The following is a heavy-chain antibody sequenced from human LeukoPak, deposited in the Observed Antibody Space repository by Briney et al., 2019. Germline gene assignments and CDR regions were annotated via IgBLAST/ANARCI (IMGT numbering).Heavy chain of an antibody. CDR2: IIPIFGTA. D-gene: IGHD5-12*01. CDR3: ARDDGEVATGYYYGMDV. Sequence: SVKVSCKASGGTFSSYAISWVRQAPGQGLEWMGGIIPIFGTANYAQKFQGRVTITADESTSTAYMELSSLRSENTAVYYCARDDGEVATGYYYGMDVWGKGTTVTVSS. CDR1: GGTFSSYA. J-gene: IGHJ6*04. V-gene: IGHV1-69*01.